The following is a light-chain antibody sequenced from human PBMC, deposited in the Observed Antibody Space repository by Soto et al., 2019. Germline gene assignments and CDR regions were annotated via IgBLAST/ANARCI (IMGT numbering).Light chain of an antibody. CDR2: DAS. Sequence: EIVLSQSPGTLYLSPGEKATLSCRASQSVGRNFIAWYQQKPGQAPRLLIFDASKRAAGIPDRFSGSGSGTDFTLTINRREPEDFVVYYCQQYASSPRTFGGGTKVESK. J-gene: IGKJ4*01. V-gene: IGKV3-20*01. CDR3: QQYASSPRT. CDR1: QSVGRNF.